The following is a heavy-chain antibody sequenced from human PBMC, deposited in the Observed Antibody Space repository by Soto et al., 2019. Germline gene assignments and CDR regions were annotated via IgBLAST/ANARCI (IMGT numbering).Heavy chain of an antibody. D-gene: IGHD2-15*01. CDR3: AKGGPYYYYGMDV. CDR2: INQDGSEK. CDR1: EFTFNNFW. Sequence: LRLSCAASEFTFNNFWMTWVRQAPGKGLECVANINQDGSEKYYVNSVKGRFTISRDNAKNSLYLQMNSLRAEDTAIYYCAKGGPYYYYGMDVWGQGTTVTVSS. V-gene: IGHV3-7*03. J-gene: IGHJ6*02.